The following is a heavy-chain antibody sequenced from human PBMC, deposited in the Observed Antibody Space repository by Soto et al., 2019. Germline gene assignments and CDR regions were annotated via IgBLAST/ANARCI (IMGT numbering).Heavy chain of an antibody. CDR1: GGTFSSYA. V-gene: IGHV1-69*13. J-gene: IGHJ5*02. Sequence: SVKVSCKASGGTFSSYAISWVRQAPGQGLEWMGGIIPIFGTANYAQKFQGRVTITADESTSTAYMELSSLRSGDTAVYYCARASKDFWSGKRGFDPWGQGTLVTVSS. CDR3: ARASKDFWSGKRGFDP. CDR2: IIPIFGTA. D-gene: IGHD3-3*01.